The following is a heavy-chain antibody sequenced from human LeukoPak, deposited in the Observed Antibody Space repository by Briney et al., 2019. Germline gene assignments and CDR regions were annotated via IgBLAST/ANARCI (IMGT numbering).Heavy chain of an antibody. J-gene: IGHJ4*02. CDR3: TRDPEVVPAAIN. CDR2: IRSKAYGGTT. CDR1: GFTFNAYP. D-gene: IGHD2-2*02. V-gene: IGHV3-49*04. Sequence: GGSLRLSCAASGFTFNAYPMTWVRQAPGKGLEWVGFIRSKAYGGTTEYAASVKGRFTISRDDSKSIAYLQMNSLKTEDTAVYYCTRDPEVVPAAINWGQGTLVTVSS.